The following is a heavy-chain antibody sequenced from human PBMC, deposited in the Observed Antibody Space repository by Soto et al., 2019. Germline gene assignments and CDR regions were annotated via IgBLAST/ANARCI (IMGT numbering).Heavy chain of an antibody. CDR2: INGYNGNT. D-gene: IGHD3-16*01. CDR1: GYTFTRSG. Sequence: QVQLLQSGAEVKKPGASVKVSCKASGYTFTRSGISWVRQAPGQGLEWMGWINGYNGNTNYAQKFQGRITMTTATPTSTTYMELRSLRSDDTTVYYCARMGHVPYYHYGMEVWGQGTTVIVSS. J-gene: IGHJ6*02. V-gene: IGHV1-18*01. CDR3: ARMGHVPYYHYGMEV.